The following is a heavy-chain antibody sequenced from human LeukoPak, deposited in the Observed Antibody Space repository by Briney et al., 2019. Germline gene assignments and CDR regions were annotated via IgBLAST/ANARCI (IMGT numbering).Heavy chain of an antibody. CDR1: GYTFTGYY. J-gene: IGHJ6*02. Sequence: ASVKVSCKASGYTFTGYYMHWVRQAPGQGLEWMGWINPNSGGTNYAQKFQGRVTMTRDTSISTAYMELSRLRSDDTAVYYCARDPYSSGWSLYYYYYGMDVWGQGTTVTVSS. V-gene: IGHV1-2*02. D-gene: IGHD6-19*01. CDR2: INPNSGGT. CDR3: ARDPYSSGWSLYYYYYGMDV.